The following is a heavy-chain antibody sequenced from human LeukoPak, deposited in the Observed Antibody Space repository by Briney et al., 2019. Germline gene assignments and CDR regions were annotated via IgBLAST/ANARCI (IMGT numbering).Heavy chain of an antibody. V-gene: IGHV3-53*01. CDR1: GFTVSSKY. J-gene: IGHJ4*02. CDR2: IYPGGTT. D-gene: IGHD4-17*01. Sequence: GGSLRLSCAASGFTVSSKYMSWVRQAPGKGLEWVSIIYPGGTTYYTDSVKGRFTISRDNSKNTVYLQMNSLKADDAAVYYCARADDFGDYDCWGQGTLVTVSS. CDR3: ARADDFGDYDC.